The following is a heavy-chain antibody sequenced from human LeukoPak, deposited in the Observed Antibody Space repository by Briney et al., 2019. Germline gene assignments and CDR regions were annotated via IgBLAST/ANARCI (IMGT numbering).Heavy chain of an antibody. CDR3: ARSLPGWEPPIPYYFDY. D-gene: IGHD1-26*01. Sequence: PSESLSLTCTVSVGSISSYYWSWIRLPPRKGMEWTGYVYSSGSTNYNPSLKSRVTISVDTSKNQFSLKLSSVTAADTTVYYCARSLPGWEPPIPYYFDYWGQGTLVTVSS. CDR1: VGSISSYY. V-gene: IGHV4-59*13. J-gene: IGHJ4*02. CDR2: VYSSGST.